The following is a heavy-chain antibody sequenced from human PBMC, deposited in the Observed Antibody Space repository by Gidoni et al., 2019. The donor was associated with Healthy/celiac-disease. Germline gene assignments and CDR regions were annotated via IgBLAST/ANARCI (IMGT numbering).Heavy chain of an antibody. CDR3: ARDRDYYDSNAAGFDY. J-gene: IGHJ4*02. D-gene: IGHD3-22*01. CDR2: ISAYNGNT. CDR1: GYPFTSYG. V-gene: IGHV1-18*01. Sequence: QVQMVQSGAEVKKPGASVKVSCKASGYPFTSYGISWVRQAPGQGLEWMGWISAYNGNTNYAQKLQGRVTMTTDTSASTAYMELRSLSSDDTAVYYCARDRDYYDSNAAGFDYWGQGTLVTVSS.